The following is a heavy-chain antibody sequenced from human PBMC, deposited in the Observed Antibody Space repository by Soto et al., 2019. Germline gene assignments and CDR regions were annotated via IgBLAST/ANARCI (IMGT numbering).Heavy chain of an antibody. CDR3: ARVWRSNGWYGEFDY. J-gene: IGHJ4*02. CDR2: INYDGSDT. D-gene: IGHD6-19*01. Sequence: GGSLRLSCVASGFIFTNYWLHWVRQAPGKGLVWLSRINYDGSDTGYADSVKGRFTISRDNAENTLYLQMNSLRAEDTALYYCARVWRSNGWYGEFDYWGQGTLVTVSS. V-gene: IGHV3-74*01. CDR1: GFIFTNYW.